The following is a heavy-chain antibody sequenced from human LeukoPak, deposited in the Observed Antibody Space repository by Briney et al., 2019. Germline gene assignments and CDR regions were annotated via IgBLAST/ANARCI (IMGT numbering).Heavy chain of an antibody. CDR3: AREALSVGTVMVLYCDY. J-gene: IGHJ4*02. CDR1: GYTFTGHY. D-gene: IGHD5-18*01. Sequence: ASVKVSCKASGYTFTGHYMHWVRQAPGQGLEWMGWINPNSGGTNYAQKFQGRVTMTRDTSISTAYMELSRLRSDDTAVYYCAREALSVGTVMVLYCDYWGQGTLVTVSS. CDR2: INPNSGGT. V-gene: IGHV1-2*02.